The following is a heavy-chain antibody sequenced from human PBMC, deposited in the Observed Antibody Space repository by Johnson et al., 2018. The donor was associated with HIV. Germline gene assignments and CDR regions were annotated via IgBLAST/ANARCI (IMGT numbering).Heavy chain of an antibody. J-gene: IGHJ3*02. CDR1: GFTFSDHY. CDR3: ARSGLFVLVVYAPDVFDI. V-gene: IGHV3-72*01. D-gene: IGHD2-8*02. Sequence: VQLVESGGGLVQPGGSLRLSCVASGFTFSDHYMDWVRQTPGKGLEWVGRTRNKANSYTTEYAASVKGRFTISRDDSEKYLYLQMNSLKTEDTAVYYCARSGLFVLVVYAPDVFDIWGQGTMVTVSS. CDR2: TRNKANSYTT.